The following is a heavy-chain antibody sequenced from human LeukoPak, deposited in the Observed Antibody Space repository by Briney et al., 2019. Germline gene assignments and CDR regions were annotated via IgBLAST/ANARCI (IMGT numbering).Heavy chain of an antibody. CDR1: GYTLTELS. V-gene: IGHV1-24*01. CDR3: STDLYTGVYAY. J-gene: IGHJ4*02. CDR2: FDPEDGET. D-gene: IGHD4-23*01. Sequence: ASVKVPCRVSGYTLTELSMHWVRQAPGKGLEWMGGFDPEDGETIYAQKFQGRVTMTEDTSTDTAYMELSSLKSEDTAVYYCSTDLYTGVYAYWGQGTLVTVSS.